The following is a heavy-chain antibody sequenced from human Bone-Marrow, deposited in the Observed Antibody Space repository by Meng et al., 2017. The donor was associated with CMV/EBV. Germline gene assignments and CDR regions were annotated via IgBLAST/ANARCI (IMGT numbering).Heavy chain of an antibody. CDR3: TGVRYCSSTSCRGWFDP. V-gene: IGHV3-49*04. J-gene: IGHJ5*02. CDR1: GFTFGDYA. D-gene: IGHD2-2*01. CDR2: IRSKAYGGTT. Sequence: GGSLRLSCTASGFTFGDYAMSWVRQAPGKGLEWVGFIRSKAYGGTTEYAASVKGRFTISRDESKSIAYLQMNSLKTEDTAVYYCTGVRYCSSTSCRGWFDPWGQGTLVTVSS.